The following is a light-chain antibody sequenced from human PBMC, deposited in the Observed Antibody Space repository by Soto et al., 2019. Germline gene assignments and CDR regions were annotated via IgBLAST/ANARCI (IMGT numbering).Light chain of an antibody. J-gene: IGLJ1*01. CDR3: AAWDDSPNGFYV. V-gene: IGLV1-44*01. Sequence: QSVLTQPPSVSGNPGQRVTISCSGSNSNIGSNNVNWYQQLPGTAPKLLICVNVQRPSGVPDRFSGSKSGNSASLTISGHQSEDDAEYYCAAWDDSPNGFYVFGTGTKLTVL. CDR1: NSNIGSNN. CDR2: VNV.